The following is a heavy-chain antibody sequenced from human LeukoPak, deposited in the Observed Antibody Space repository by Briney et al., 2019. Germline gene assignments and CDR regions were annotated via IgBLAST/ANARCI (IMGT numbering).Heavy chain of an antibody. CDR1: GGSISSGSHY. V-gene: IGHV4-31*03. Sequence: PSETLSLTCTVSGGSISSGSHYWSWIRQHPGKGLEWIGYIYYSGSTYYKPSLKSRVTISIDTSKNQFSLKLNSVTAADTAVYYCARDNYGDPNNWFDPWGQGTLVTVSS. D-gene: IGHD4-17*01. CDR2: IYYSGST. J-gene: IGHJ5*02. CDR3: ARDNYGDPNNWFDP.